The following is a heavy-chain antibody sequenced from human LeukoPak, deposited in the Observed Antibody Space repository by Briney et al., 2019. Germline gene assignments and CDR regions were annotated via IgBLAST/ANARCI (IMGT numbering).Heavy chain of an antibody. J-gene: IGHJ4*02. Sequence: KPGGSLRLSCAASGFTFSSSWMSWVRQAPGKGLEWVANIKQDGSEKYYVDSVKGRFTISRDNAKNSLYLQMNSLRAEDTAVYYCARASGSYYNGLYFDYWGQGTLVTVSS. CDR3: ARASGSYYNGLYFDY. V-gene: IGHV3-7*03. D-gene: IGHD3-10*01. CDR2: IKQDGSEK. CDR1: GFTFSSSW.